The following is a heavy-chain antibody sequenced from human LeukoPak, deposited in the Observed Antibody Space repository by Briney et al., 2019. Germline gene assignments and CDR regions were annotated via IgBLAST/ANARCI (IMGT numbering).Heavy chain of an antibody. Sequence: GGSPRLSCAASGFTFSSYSMNWVRQAPGKGLEWVSSISSSSSYIYYADSVKGRFTISRDNAKNSLYLQMNSLRAEDTAVYYCARDARDWNYNWFDPWGQGTLVTVSS. CDR1: GFTFSSYS. D-gene: IGHD1-7*01. CDR3: ARDARDWNYNWFDP. CDR2: ISSSSSYI. V-gene: IGHV3-21*01. J-gene: IGHJ5*02.